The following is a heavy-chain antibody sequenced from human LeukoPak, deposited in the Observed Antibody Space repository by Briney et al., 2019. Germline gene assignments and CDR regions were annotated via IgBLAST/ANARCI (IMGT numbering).Heavy chain of an antibody. CDR1: GFTFSSYG. J-gene: IGHJ4*02. Sequence: GGSLRLSCAASGFTFSSYGMHWVRQAPGKGLEWVAVIWYDGSNKYYADSVKGRFTISRDNSKNTLYLQMNSLRAEDTAVYYCCRTSGSGSYWFVDYWGQGTLVTVSS. CDR2: IWYDGSNK. V-gene: IGHV3-33*01. D-gene: IGHD3-10*01. CDR3: CRTSGSGSYWFVDY.